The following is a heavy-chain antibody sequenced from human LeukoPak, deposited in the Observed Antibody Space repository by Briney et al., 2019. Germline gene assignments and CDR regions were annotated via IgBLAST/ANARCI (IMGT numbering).Heavy chain of an antibody. Sequence: ARSLRLSCAASGFNFNTHMHWVRQAPGKGLEWVATIPYSGNNKYYADSVKGRFTISRDNSKNTLYLQMNSLRAEDTAVYYCARDRYYCSGGSCYGYYYYGMDVWGQGTTVTVSS. CDR1: GFNFNTH. J-gene: IGHJ6*02. CDR2: IPYSGNNK. D-gene: IGHD2-15*01. CDR3: ARDRYYCSGGSCYGYYYYGMDV. V-gene: IGHV3-30-3*01.